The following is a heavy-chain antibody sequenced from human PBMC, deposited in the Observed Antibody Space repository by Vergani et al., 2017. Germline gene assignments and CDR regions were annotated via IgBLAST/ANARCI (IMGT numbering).Heavy chain of an antibody. V-gene: IGHV3-43*01. J-gene: IGHJ3*02. D-gene: IGHD6-13*01. CDR2: ISWDGGST. CDR3: AKVAQSRYMGGAFDI. Sequence: EVQLVESGGVVVQPGGSLRLSCAASGFTFDDYTMHWVRQAPGKGLEWVSLISWDGGSTYYADSVKGRFTISRDNSKNSLYLQMNSLRTEDTAVYYCAKVAQSRYMGGAFDIWGQGTMVTVSS. CDR1: GFTFDDYT.